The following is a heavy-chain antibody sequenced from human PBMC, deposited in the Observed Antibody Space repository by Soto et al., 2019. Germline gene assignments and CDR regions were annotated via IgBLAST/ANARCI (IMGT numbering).Heavy chain of an antibody. Sequence: SETLSLTCAVYGGSFSGYYWSWIRQPPGKGLEWIGEINHSGSTNYNPSLKSRATISVDTSKNQFSLKLTSVTAADTAVYYCARGTIVTAIDYWGQGTLVTVSS. D-gene: IGHD2-21*02. CDR2: INHSGST. CDR3: ARGTIVTAIDY. CDR1: GGSFSGYY. V-gene: IGHV4-34*01. J-gene: IGHJ4*02.